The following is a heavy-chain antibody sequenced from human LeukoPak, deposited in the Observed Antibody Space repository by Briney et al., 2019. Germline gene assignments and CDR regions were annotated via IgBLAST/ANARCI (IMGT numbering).Heavy chain of an antibody. Sequence: SVKVSCKASGGTFSNYAISWVRQAPGQGLEWMGGIIPIFGTANYAQKFQGRVTITTDESTSTAYMELSSLRSEDTAVYYCARVKYYDSSGYYLGYFDYWGQGTLVTVSS. CDR1: GGTFSNYA. J-gene: IGHJ4*02. CDR3: ARVKYYDSSGYYLGYFDY. V-gene: IGHV1-69*05. D-gene: IGHD3-22*01. CDR2: IIPIFGTA.